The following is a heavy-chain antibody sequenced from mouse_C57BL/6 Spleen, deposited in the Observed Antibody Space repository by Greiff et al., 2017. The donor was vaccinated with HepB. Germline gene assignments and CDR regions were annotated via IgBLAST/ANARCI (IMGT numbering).Heavy chain of an antibody. CDR2: IDPNSGGT. CDR1: GYTFTSYW. Sequence: VQLQQPGAELVKPGASVKLSCKASGYTFTSYWMHWVKQRPGRGLEWIGRIDPNSGGTKYNEKFKSKATLTVDKPSSTAYMQLSSLTSEGSAVYYCAREGLYYYGSSYVGWYFDVWGTGTTVTVSS. J-gene: IGHJ1*03. D-gene: IGHD1-1*01. CDR3: AREGLYYYGSSYVGWYFDV. V-gene: IGHV1-72*01.